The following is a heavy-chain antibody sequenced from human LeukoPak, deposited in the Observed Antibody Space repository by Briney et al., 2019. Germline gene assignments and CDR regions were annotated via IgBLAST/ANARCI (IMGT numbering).Heavy chain of an antibody. Sequence: GGSLRLSCAASGFTFSSYGMHWVRQAPGKGLEWVAVISYDGSNKYYADSVKGRFTISGDNSKNTLYLQMNSLRAEDTAVYYCARHNNMTYFDYWGQGTLVTVSS. D-gene: IGHD1/OR15-1a*01. CDR2: ISYDGSNK. V-gene: IGHV3-30*03. CDR3: ARHNNMTYFDY. J-gene: IGHJ4*02. CDR1: GFTFSSYG.